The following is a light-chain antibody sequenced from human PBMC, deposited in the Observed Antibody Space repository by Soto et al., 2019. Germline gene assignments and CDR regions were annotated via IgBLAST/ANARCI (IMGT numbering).Light chain of an antibody. CDR3: QQRSNWPT. CDR1: QSVSSN. J-gene: IGKJ1*01. CDR2: DAS. V-gene: IGKV3-11*01. Sequence: EIVLTHSPATLSLSPGERATLSCRDSQSVSSNLAWYQQKPGQAPRLLIYDASNRATGIPARFSGSGSGTDFTLTISSLEPEDFAVYYCQQRSNWPTFGQGTKVDIK.